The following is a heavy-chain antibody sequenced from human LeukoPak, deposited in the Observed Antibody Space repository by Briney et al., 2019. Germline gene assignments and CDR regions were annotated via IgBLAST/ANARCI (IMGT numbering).Heavy chain of an antibody. CDR2: ISYDGSNK. CDR3: ASSRGVNLY. J-gene: IGHJ4*02. D-gene: IGHD3-10*01. CDR1: GFTFSSYA. Sequence: GGSLRLSCAASGFTFSSYAMHWVRQAPGKGLEWVAVISYDGSNKYYADSVKGRFTISRDNSKNTLYLQMNSLRAEDTAVYYCASSRGVNLYWGQGTLVTVSS. V-gene: IGHV3-30-3*01.